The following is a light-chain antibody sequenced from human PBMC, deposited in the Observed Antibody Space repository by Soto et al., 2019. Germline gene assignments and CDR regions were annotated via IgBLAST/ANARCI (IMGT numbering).Light chain of an antibody. J-gene: IGKJ4*01. V-gene: IGKV1-27*01. Sequence: DIQMTQSPSSLSASVGDRVTITCRASQGISNDLAWYQQKPGKLPNLLIYGASTMQSGVPSRFSDSGSGTDFTLTISSLQPDDIATYYCQNHNSAPLTFGGGTKVEIK. CDR1: QGISND. CDR3: QNHNSAPLT. CDR2: GAS.